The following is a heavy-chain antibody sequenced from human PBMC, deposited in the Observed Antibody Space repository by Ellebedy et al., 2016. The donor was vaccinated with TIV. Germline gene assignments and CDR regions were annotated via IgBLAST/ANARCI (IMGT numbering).Heavy chain of an antibody. V-gene: IGHV4-39*01. CDR3: ARTFYYDSSGYPLFDY. CDR2: IYYSGTT. CDR1: GDSTSSSNYY. J-gene: IGHJ4*02. Sequence: MPSETLSLTCAVSGDSTSSSNYYWGWIRQPPGKGLEWIGTIYYSGTTYYNPSLKTRVTISVDTSKNQLSLKLSSVTAADTAVYYCARTFYYDSSGYPLFDYWGQGTLVTVSS. D-gene: IGHD3-22*01.